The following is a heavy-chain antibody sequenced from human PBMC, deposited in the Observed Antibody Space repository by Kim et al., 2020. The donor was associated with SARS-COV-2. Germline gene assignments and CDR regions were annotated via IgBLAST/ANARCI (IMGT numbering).Heavy chain of an antibody. Sequence: NPSLKSRVTISVDTSKSQFSLKLSSVTAADTAVYYCARDAGIAGADAFDIWGQGTMVTVSS. CDR3: ARDAGIAGADAFDI. V-gene: IGHV4-59*01. J-gene: IGHJ3*02. D-gene: IGHD6-19*01.